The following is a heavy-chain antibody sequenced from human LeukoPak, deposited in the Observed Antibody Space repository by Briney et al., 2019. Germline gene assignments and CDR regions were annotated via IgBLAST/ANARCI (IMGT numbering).Heavy chain of an antibody. V-gene: IGHV4-59*08. Sequence: SETLSLTCTVSGGSISSYYWSWIRQPPGKGLEWIGYLYNSGSTNYNPSLKSRVTISVDTSKNQFSLKLTSVTAADTAVYYCARHGGSYSFGYWGQGTLVTVSS. CDR3: ARHGGSYSFGY. CDR1: GGSISSYY. CDR2: LYNSGST. D-gene: IGHD1-26*01. J-gene: IGHJ4*02.